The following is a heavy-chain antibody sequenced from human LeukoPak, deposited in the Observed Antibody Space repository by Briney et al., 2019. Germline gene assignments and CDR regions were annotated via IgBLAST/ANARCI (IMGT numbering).Heavy chain of an antibody. Sequence: GGSLRLSCGASGFTFSSYSMNWVREAPGKGREWVSSISSSSSYIYYADSVKGRFTISRDNAKNSLYLQMNSLRAEDTAVYYCARIEYCSSTSCLDYWGQGTLVTVSS. V-gene: IGHV3-21*01. CDR3: ARIEYCSSTSCLDY. CDR2: ISSSSSYI. J-gene: IGHJ4*02. D-gene: IGHD2-2*01. CDR1: GFTFSSYS.